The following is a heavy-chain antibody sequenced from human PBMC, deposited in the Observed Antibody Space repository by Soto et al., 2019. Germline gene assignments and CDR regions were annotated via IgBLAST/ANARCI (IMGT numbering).Heavy chain of an antibody. D-gene: IGHD3-22*01. CDR3: ARVGYYDSSGYPYFDS. CDR2: IYYSGST. J-gene: IGHJ4*02. CDR1: GGSISSGGYY. Sequence: PXETLSLTCTVAGGSISSGGYYWSWIRQHPGKGLEWIGYIYYSGSTYYNPSLKSRVTISVDTSKNQFSLKLSSVTAADTAVYYCARVGYYDSSGYPYFDSWGQGTLVTVSS. V-gene: IGHV4-31*03.